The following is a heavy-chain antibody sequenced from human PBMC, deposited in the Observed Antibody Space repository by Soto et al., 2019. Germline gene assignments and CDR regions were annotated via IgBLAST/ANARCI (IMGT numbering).Heavy chain of an antibody. CDR1: GFTFSSYG. CDR3: ARDHAPYCSSTSCLLIGY. D-gene: IGHD2-2*01. V-gene: IGHV3-33*01. CDR2: IWYDGSNE. J-gene: IGHJ4*02. Sequence: GGSLRLSCAASGFTFSSYGMHWVRQAPGKGLEWVAVIWYDGSNEYYADSVKGRFTISRDNSKNTLYLQMNSLRAEDTAVYYCARDHAPYCSSTSCLLIGYWGQGTLVTVSS.